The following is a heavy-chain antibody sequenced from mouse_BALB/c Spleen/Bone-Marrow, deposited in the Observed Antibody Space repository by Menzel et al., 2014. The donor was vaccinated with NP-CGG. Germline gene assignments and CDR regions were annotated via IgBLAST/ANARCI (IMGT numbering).Heavy chain of an antibody. CDR3: ARRCNYDAMDY. V-gene: IGHV1S137*01. D-gene: IGHD2-1*01. J-gene: IGHJ4*01. Sequence: VMLVESGAELVRPGVSVKISCKGSGYTFTDYAMHWVKQSHAKSLEWIGVISTYYGDASYNQKFKGKATMTVDKSSSTAYMELARLTSEDSAIYYCARRCNYDAMDYWGQGTSVTVSS. CDR2: ISTYYGDA. CDR1: GYTFTDYA.